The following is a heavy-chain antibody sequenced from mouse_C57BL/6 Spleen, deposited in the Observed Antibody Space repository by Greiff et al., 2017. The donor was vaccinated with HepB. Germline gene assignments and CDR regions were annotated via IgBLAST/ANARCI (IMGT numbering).Heavy chain of an antibody. CDR3: ARSYSNYPWFAY. J-gene: IGHJ3*01. Sequence: VQLQQPGAELVKPGASVKLSCKASGYTFTSYWMHWVKQRPGRGLEWIGRIDPNSGGTKYNEKFKSKATLTVDKPSSTAYIQLSSLTSEDSAVYYCARSYSNYPWFAYWGQGTLVTVSA. V-gene: IGHV1-72*01. D-gene: IGHD2-5*01. CDR2: IDPNSGGT. CDR1: GYTFTSYW.